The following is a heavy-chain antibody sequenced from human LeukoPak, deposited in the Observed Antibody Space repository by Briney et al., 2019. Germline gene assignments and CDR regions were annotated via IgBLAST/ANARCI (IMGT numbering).Heavy chain of an antibody. CDR3: AREEVTYDSSGYHKEDY. V-gene: IGHV7-4-1*02. CDR2: INTNTGNP. CDR1: GYTFTSYA. J-gene: IGHJ4*02. D-gene: IGHD3-22*01. Sequence: ASVKVSCKASGYTFTSYAMNWVRQAPGQGLEWMGWINTNTGNPTYAQGFTGRFVFSLDTSVSTAYLQISSLKAEDTAVYYCAREEVTYDSSGYHKEDYWGQGTLVTASS.